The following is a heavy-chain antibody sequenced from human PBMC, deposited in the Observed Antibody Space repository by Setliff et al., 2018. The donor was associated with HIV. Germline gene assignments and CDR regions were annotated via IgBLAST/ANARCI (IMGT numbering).Heavy chain of an antibody. CDR3: ARGYCTNAVCSDAFDI. J-gene: IGHJ3*02. V-gene: IGHV1-18*01. Sequence: ASVKVSCKASGYTFTKYGISWVRQAPGQGLEWMGWISAYNGNTYYAQKFQGRVTMTTETSTSTAYLELRSLRSDDTAVYYCARGYCTNAVCSDAFDIWGQGTMVTGSS. D-gene: IGHD2-8*01. CDR1: GYTFTKYG. CDR2: ISAYNGNT.